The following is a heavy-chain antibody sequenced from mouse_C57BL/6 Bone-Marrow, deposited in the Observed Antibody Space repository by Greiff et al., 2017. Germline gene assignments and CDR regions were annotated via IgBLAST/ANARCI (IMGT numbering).Heavy chain of an antibody. Sequence: QVQLQQSGAELMKPGASVKLSCTATGYTFTGYWIEWVKQRPGHGLEWIGEILPGSGSTNYNEKFKGKATFTADTSSNTAYMQLSSLTTEDSAVXYCADGSSPYAMDYWGQGTSVTVSS. J-gene: IGHJ4*01. D-gene: IGHD1-1*01. CDR3: ADGSSPYAMDY. V-gene: IGHV1-9*01. CDR2: ILPGSGST. CDR1: GYTFTGYW.